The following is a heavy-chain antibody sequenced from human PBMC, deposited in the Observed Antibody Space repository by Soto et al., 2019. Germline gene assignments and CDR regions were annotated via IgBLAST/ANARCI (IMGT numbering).Heavy chain of an antibody. CDR2: IIPILGIA. CDR1: GGTFSSYT. V-gene: IGHV1-69*04. CDR3: ARDTGIAAAGTGFDY. Sequence: GASVKVSCKASGGTFSSYTISWVRQAPGQGLEWMGRIIPILGIANYAQKFQGRVTITADKSTSTAYMELSSLRSEDMAVYYCARDTGIAAAGTGFDYWGQGTLVTVSS. J-gene: IGHJ4*02. D-gene: IGHD6-13*01.